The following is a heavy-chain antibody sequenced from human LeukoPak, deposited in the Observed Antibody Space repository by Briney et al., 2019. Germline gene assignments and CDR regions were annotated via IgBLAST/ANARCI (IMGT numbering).Heavy chain of an antibody. Sequence: SGPTLVNPTQTLTLTCTFSGFSLSTSGMRVSWIRQPPGKALEWLARIDWDDDKFYSTSPKTRLTISKDTSKNQVVLTMTNMDPVDTATYYCAREGVTPLGWFDPWGQGTLVTVSS. CDR2: IDWDDDK. CDR1: GFSLSTSGMR. V-gene: IGHV2-70*04. CDR3: AREGVTPLGWFDP. D-gene: IGHD3-10*01. J-gene: IGHJ5*02.